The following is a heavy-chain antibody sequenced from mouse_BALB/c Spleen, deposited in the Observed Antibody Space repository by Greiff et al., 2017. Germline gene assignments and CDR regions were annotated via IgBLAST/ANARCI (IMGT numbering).Heavy chain of an antibody. V-gene: IGHV5-6*01. J-gene: IGHJ4*01. CDR3: ASLTTATDYYAMDY. CDR2: ISSGGSYT. CDR1: GFTFSSYG. D-gene: IGHD1-2*01. Sequence: DVHLVESGGDLVKRGGSLKLSCAASGFTFSSYGMSWVRQTPDKRLEWVATISSGGSYTYYPDSVKGRFTISRDNAKNTLYLQMSSLKSEDTAMYYCASLTTATDYYAMDYWGQGTSVTVSS.